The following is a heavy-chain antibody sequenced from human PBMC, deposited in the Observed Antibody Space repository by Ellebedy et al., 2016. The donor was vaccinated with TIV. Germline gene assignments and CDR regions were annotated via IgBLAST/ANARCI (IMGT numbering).Heavy chain of an antibody. CDR3: ARDRPDPTAAPGTDGDWFDP. CDR1: GASISSGDYY. V-gene: IGHV4-30-4*01. J-gene: IGHJ5*02. D-gene: IGHD6-13*01. CDR2: ISYSGST. Sequence: SETLSLXXTVSGASISSGDYYWSWIRQPPGKGLEWIGYISYSGSTYYNSSLKSRLTISVDTSKTQFSLRLSSVTAADTAMYFCARDRPDPTAAPGTDGDWFDPWGQGTLVTVSS.